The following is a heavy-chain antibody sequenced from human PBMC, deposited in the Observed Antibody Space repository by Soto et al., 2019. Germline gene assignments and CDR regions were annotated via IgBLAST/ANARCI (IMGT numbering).Heavy chain of an antibody. J-gene: IGHJ4*02. CDR1: GFMFSNNG. V-gene: IGHV3-30*03. D-gene: IGHD4-4*01. CDR2: ISYDGSET. Sequence: PGGSLRLSCAGSGFMFSNNGMHWVRRAPGKGLEWVAFISYDGSETFYADSVKGRFTISGDNSKSTLFLHMSSLKNEDTAVYYCAITSVADASFDCWGQGTLVTVSS. CDR3: AITSVADASFDC.